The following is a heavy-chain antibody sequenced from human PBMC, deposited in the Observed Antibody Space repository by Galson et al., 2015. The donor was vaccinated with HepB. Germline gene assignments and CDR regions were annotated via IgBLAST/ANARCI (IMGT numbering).Heavy chain of an antibody. CDR2: IIPIFGTA. CDR3: ASTEHHLWFGELTSLGYYYGMDV. J-gene: IGHJ6*02. CDR1: GGTFSSYA. V-gene: IGHV1-69*13. Sequence: SVKVSCKASGGTFSSYAISWVRQAPGQGLEWMGGIIPIFGTANYAQKFQGRVTITADESTSTAYMELSSLRSEDTAVYYCASTEHHLWFGELTSLGYYYGMDVWGQGTTVTVSS. D-gene: IGHD3-10*01.